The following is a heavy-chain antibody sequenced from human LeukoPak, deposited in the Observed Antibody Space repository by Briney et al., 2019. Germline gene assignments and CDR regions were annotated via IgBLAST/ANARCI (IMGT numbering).Heavy chain of an antibody. CDR1: GFTFSSCA. D-gene: IGHD6-19*01. Sequence: GALRLSCATSGFTFSSCAMNWVRQAPGKGLEWVSGISNSGGGTYYADSVKGRFTISRDNSKNTLYLQMNSLRVEDTAVYYCAKWRLVPRDPFDYCGQGTLVTIFS. V-gene: IGHV3-23*01. CDR2: ISNSGGGT. J-gene: IGHJ4*02. CDR3: AKWRLVPRDPFDY.